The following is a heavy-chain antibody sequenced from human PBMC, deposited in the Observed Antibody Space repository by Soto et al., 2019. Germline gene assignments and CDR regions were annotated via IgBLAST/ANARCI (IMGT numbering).Heavy chain of an antibody. J-gene: IGHJ6*02. Sequence: QVQLVQSGAEVKKPGSSVKVSCKASGGTFSSYAISWVRQAPGQGLEWMGGIIPTFGTANYAQKFQGRDTITADESTSTAYMELSSLRSEDTAVYYCARREYCCGDCSNYYYGMDVWVQGTTVTVSS. D-gene: IGHD2-21*02. CDR3: ARREYCCGDCSNYYYGMDV. CDR1: GGTFSSYA. V-gene: IGHV1-69*01. CDR2: IIPTFGTA.